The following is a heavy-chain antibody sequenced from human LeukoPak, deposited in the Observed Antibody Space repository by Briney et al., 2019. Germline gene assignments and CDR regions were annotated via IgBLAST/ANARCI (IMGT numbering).Heavy chain of an antibody. D-gene: IGHD6-19*01. V-gene: IGHV4-39*07. Sequence: PSETLSLTCTVSGGSISSSSYYWGWIRQPPGKGLEWIGSIYYSGSTYYNPSLKSRVTISVDTSKNQFSLKLSSVTAADTAVYYCARGVAVAGSHNWFDPWGQGTLVTVSS. CDR3: ARGVAVAGSHNWFDP. CDR1: GGSISSSSYY. CDR2: IYYSGST. J-gene: IGHJ5*02.